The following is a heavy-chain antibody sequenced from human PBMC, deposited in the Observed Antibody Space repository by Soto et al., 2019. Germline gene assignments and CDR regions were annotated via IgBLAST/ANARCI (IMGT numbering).Heavy chain of an antibody. D-gene: IGHD2-2*01. CDR3: TTQDIVVVPADLSWFDP. CDR2: IKSKTDGGTT. CDR1: GFTFSNAW. J-gene: IGHJ5*02. Sequence: GGSLRLFCAASGFTFSNAWMSWVRQAPGKGLEWVVRIKSKTDGGTTDYAAPVKCRFTISRDDSKNTLYLQMNSLKTEDTAVYYCTTQDIVVVPADLSWFDPWGQGTLVTVSS. V-gene: IGHV3-15*01.